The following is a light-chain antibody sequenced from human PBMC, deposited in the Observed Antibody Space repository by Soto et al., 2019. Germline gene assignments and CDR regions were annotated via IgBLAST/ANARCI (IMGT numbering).Light chain of an antibody. V-gene: IGKV3-20*01. CDR2: DAS. CDR1: QSVSSNY. Sequence: EIVLTQSPGTLSLSPGERATLSCRASQSVSSNYLAWYQQKPGQAPRLLIYDASNRDSGIPDRFSGSGSGTDFTLTISRLEPEDVAVYYCQQYGGSSRTFGQGTKVEIK. CDR3: QQYGGSSRT. J-gene: IGKJ1*01.